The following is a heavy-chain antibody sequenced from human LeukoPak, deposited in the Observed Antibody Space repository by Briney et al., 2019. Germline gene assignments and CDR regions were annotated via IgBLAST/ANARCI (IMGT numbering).Heavy chain of an antibody. J-gene: IGHJ6*03. D-gene: IGHD3-3*01. CDR1: GFTLSSYS. Sequence: GGSLRLSRAASGFTLSSYSMSWVRQAPGKGLEWVSAISDSCGSTYYADSVKGRFTISRDNSKDTLYLQMNSLRAEDTAVYYCAKGGGLRFLEWLLSTDYMDVWGKGTTVTVSS. CDR2: ISDSCGST. CDR3: AKGGGLRFLEWLLSTDYMDV. V-gene: IGHV3-23*01.